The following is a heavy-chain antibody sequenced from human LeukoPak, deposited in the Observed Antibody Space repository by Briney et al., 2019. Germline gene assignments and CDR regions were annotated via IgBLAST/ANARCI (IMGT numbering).Heavy chain of an antibody. J-gene: IGHJ4*02. CDR2: IYYSGST. V-gene: IGHV4-59*01. Sequence: SETLSLTCTVSGGSISSYYWSWIRQPPGKGLEWVGCIYYSGSTNYNPSLKSRVTISVDTSKNQFSLKLSSVTAADTAVYYCAREGQLWSIDYWGQGTLVTLSS. D-gene: IGHD5-18*01. CDR3: AREGQLWSIDY. CDR1: GGSISSYY.